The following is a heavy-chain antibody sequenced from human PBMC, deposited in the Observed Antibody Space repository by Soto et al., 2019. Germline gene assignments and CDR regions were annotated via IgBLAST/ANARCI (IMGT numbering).Heavy chain of an antibody. CDR3: VRSLGYSYVFDY. CDR1: GFTFSSYA. D-gene: IGHD5-18*01. J-gene: IGHJ4*02. V-gene: IGHV3-30-3*01. Sequence: QVQLVESGGGVVQPGRSLRLSRAASGFTFSSYAMHWVRQAPGKGLEWVAVISYDGSNKYYADSVKGRFTISRDNSKKTRYMQMKSLRAEDTAVYFCVRSLGYSYVFDYSGQGTLVTVSS. CDR2: ISYDGSNK.